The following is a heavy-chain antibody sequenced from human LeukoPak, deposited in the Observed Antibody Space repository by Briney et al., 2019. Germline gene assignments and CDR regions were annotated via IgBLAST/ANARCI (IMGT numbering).Heavy chain of an antibody. CDR1: GFTFSDYY. CDR3: ARSTRRQNDAFDI. J-gene: IGHJ3*02. CDR2: ISERSSYI. V-gene: IGHV3-11*03. Sequence: GGSLRLSCAVSGFTFSDYYMSWIRQAPGKGLEWVSSISERSSYIYYADSMKGRFTISRDNAKNSLYLQMNSLRAEDTAVYYCARSTRRQNDAFDIWGQGTVVTVSS.